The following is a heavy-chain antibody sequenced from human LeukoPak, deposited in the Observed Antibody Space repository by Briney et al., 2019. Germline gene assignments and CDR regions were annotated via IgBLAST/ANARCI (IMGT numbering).Heavy chain of an antibody. V-gene: IGHV4-34*01. D-gene: IGHD6-13*01. J-gene: IGHJ4*02. CDR2: INHSGST. CDR3: ARGGRYSSSWYVGFDY. CDR1: GGSFSGYY. Sequence: SETLSLTCAVYGGSFSGYYWSWIRQPPGKGLEWIGEINHSGSTNYNPSLKSRVTISVDTSKNQFSLKLSSVTAADTAVYYCARGGRYSSSWYVGFDYWGQGTLVTVSS.